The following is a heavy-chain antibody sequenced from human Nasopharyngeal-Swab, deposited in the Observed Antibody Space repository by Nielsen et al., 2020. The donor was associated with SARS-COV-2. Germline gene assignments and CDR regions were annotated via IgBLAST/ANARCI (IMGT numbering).Heavy chain of an antibody. CDR2: IDWDDDK. CDR1: GFSLSTSGMC. D-gene: IGHD4-23*01. J-gene: IGHJ4*02. CDR3: ARTSYYGGNSGFDY. Sequence: SGPTLVKPTQTCTLTCTFSGFSLSTSGMCVSWIRQPPGKALEWLARIDWDDDKYYSTSLKTRLTISKDTSKNQVVLTMTNMDPVDTATYYCARTSYYGGNSGFDYWGQGTLVTVSS. V-gene: IGHV2-70*11.